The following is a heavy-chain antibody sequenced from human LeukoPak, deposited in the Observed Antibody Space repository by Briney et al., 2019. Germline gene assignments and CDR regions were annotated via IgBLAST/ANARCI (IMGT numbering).Heavy chain of an antibody. CDR1: GYTFTGYY. Sequence: GASVKVSCKASGYTFTGYYMHWVRQAPGQGLEWMGWINPNSGGTNYAQKFQGRVTMTRDTSISTAYMELSRLRSDDTAVYYCAIAAAGIPRAWGQNWFDPWGQGTLVTVSS. V-gene: IGHV1-2*02. CDR2: INPNSGGT. CDR3: AIAAAGIPRAWGQNWFDP. D-gene: IGHD6-13*01. J-gene: IGHJ5*02.